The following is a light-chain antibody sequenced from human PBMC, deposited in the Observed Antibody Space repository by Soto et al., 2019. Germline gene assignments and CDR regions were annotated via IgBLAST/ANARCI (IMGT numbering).Light chain of an antibody. V-gene: IGKV3-15*01. J-gene: IGKJ4*01. Sequence: DIVMTHSPDTLSLCPGERAALSCLASQSVINNSAWNQQKPGQAPRLPIYDASTRATGIPARLSGSGSGTEFTLTISSLESQDFAVYYCQQYYKWPLTFGGGTKV. CDR3: QQYYKWPLT. CDR1: QSVINN. CDR2: DAS.